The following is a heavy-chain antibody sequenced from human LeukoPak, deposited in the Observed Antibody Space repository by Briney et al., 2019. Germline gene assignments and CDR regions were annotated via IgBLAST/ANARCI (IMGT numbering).Heavy chain of an antibody. CDR2: TYYRSKWNS. CDR3: ARVRRPAAPIYYYYYYMDV. Sequence: SQTLSLTCALSGDSVSSNSASWNWIRRSPSRGLEWLGRTYYRSKWNSDYAVSVKSRITINPDTSKNQFSLKLSSVTAADTAVYYCARVRRPAAPIYYYYYYMDVWGKGTTVTVSS. CDR1: GDSVSSNSAS. D-gene: IGHD2-2*01. J-gene: IGHJ6*03. V-gene: IGHV6-1*01.